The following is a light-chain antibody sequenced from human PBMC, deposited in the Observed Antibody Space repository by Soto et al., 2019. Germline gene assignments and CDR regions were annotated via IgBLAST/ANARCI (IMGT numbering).Light chain of an antibody. V-gene: IGLV1-44*01. CDR2: SNN. CDR3: AAWDDSLNGYV. Sequence: QLVLTQPPSASGTPGQRVTISCSGSSSNIGSNTVNWYQQLPGTAPKLLIYSNNQRPSGVPDRFSGSKSGTPASLAISGLQSEDEADYYCAAWDDSLNGYVFGTGTKVTVL. J-gene: IGLJ1*01. CDR1: SSNIGSNT.